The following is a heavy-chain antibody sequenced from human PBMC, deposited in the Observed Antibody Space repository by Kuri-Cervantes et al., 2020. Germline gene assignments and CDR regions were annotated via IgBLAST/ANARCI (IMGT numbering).Heavy chain of an antibody. V-gene: IGHV3-53*05. J-gene: IGHJ5*02. CDR1: GFTVSSNY. CDR3: ARGGWGSSSWYRGDWFDP. Sequence: ETLSLTCAASGFTVSSNYMSWVRQAPGKGLEWVSVIYSGGSTYYADSAKGRFTISRDNSKSTLYLQMNSLRAEDTAVYYCARGGWGSSSWYRGDWFDPWGQGTLVTVSS. D-gene: IGHD6-13*01. CDR2: IYSGGST.